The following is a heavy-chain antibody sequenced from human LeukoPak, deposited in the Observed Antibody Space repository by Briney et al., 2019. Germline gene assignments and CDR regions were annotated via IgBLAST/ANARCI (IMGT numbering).Heavy chain of an antibody. V-gene: IGHV3-23*01. Sequence: PGGSLRLSCAASGFTFGSYAMSWVRQAPGKGLEWVSAINSGGRNTYYADSVKGRFTISRDNSKNTLFLQVNSLRAEDTAVYYCARREYNNGYVFGGPGTLVTVSS. CDR1: GFTFGSYA. J-gene: IGHJ4*02. CDR2: INSGGRNT. D-gene: IGHD5-18*01. CDR3: ARREYNNGYVF.